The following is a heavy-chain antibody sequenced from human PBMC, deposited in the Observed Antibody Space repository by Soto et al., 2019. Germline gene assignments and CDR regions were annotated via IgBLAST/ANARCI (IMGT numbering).Heavy chain of an antibody. V-gene: IGHV5-51*01. CDR2: IYPGDSDT. Sequence: GESLKISCKGSGYSFTSYWIGWVRQMPGKGLEWMGIIYPGDSDTRYSPSFQGQVTISADKSISTAYLQWSSLKASDTAMYYCARHVARGYDTTYYYYYMDVWGKGTTVTVSS. D-gene: IGHD5-12*01. CDR3: ARHVARGYDTTYYYYYMDV. CDR1: GYSFTSYW. J-gene: IGHJ6*03.